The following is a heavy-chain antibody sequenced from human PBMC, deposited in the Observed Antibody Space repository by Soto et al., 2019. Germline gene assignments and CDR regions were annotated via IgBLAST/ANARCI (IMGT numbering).Heavy chain of an antibody. CDR1: GGSISSSSYY. CDR2: IYYSGST. CDR3: ARSMTKVVAVDY. D-gene: IGHD2-15*01. Sequence: PSETLSLTCTVSGGSISSSSYYWGWIRQPPGKGLEWIGSIYYSGSTYYNPSLKSRVTISVDTSKNQFSLKLSSVTAADTAVYYCARSMTKVVAVDYWGQGTLVTVSS. J-gene: IGHJ4*02. V-gene: IGHV4-39*01.